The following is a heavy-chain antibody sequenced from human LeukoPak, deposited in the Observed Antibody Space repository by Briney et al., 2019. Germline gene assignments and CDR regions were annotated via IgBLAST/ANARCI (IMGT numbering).Heavy chain of an antibody. D-gene: IGHD2-2*01. CDR1: GYSISSGYY. V-gene: IGHV4-38-2*01. CDR3: ARLVRQYQLLMSNYYYMDV. CDR2: IYHSGST. Sequence: SETLSLTCAVSGYSISSGYYWGWIRQPPGKGLEWIGSIYHSGSTYYNPSLKSRVTISVDTSKNQFSLKLSSVTAADPAVYYCARLVRQYQLLMSNYYYMDVWGKGTTVTVSS. J-gene: IGHJ6*03.